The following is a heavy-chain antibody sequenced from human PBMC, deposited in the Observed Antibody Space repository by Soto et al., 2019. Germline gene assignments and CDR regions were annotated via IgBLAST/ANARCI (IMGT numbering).Heavy chain of an antibody. V-gene: IGHV1-69*13. CDR2: IIPIFGTA. CDR1: GGTFSSYA. Sequence: SVKVSCKASGGTFSSYAISWVRQAPGQGLEWMGGIIPIFGTANYAQKFQGRVTITADESTSTAYMELSSLRSEDTAVYYCASKRADTAMVRPMDVWGQGTTVTVSS. CDR3: ASKRADTAMVRPMDV. D-gene: IGHD5-18*01. J-gene: IGHJ6*02.